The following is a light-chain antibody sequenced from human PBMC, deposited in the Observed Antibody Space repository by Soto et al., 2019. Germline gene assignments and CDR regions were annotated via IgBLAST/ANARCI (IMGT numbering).Light chain of an antibody. CDR2: RNN. Sequence: QSALTQPASVSVSPGQSITISCSGTASHNGNHDYVYWYKQLPGTAPQLLISRNNQRPSWVPDRFSGSKSGTSASLALSGLRYDDEADYYCAAWDGSLSGHVFGTGTNVTVL. CDR1: ASHNGNHDY. V-gene: IGLV1-47*01. J-gene: IGLJ1*01. CDR3: AAWDGSLSGHV.